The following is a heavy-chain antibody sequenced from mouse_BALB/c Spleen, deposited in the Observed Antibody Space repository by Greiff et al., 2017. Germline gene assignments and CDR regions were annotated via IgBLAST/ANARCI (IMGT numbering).Heavy chain of an antibody. CDR1: GFSLTSYG. V-gene: IGHV2-2*01. D-gene: IGHD3-1*01. CDR2: IWSGGST. J-gene: IGHJ4*01. CDR3: ARDRENGAMDY. Sequence: QVQLQQSGPGLVQPSQSLSITCTVSGFSLTSYGVHWVRQSPGKGLEWLGVIWSGGSTDYNAAFISRLSISKDNSKSQVFFKMNSLQTDDTARYYCARDRENGAMDYWGQGTSVTVSS.